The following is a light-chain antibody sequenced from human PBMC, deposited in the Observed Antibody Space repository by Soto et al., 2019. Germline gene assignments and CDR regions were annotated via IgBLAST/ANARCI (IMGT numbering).Light chain of an antibody. V-gene: IGLV2-11*01. Sequence: QSVLTQPRSVSGSPGQSVTISCTGTSSDVGGYNYVPWYQQHPGKAPKLMIYDVSKRPSGVPDRFSGSKSGNTASLTISGLQAEDEADYYCCSYAGSYPWVFGGGTKLTVL. CDR1: SSDVGGYNY. CDR3: CSYAGSYPWV. J-gene: IGLJ2*01. CDR2: DVS.